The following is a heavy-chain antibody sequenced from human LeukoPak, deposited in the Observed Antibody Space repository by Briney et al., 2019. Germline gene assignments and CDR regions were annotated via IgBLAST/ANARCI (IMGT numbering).Heavy chain of an antibody. D-gene: IGHD3-22*01. CDR1: GGSVSSDNYY. Sequence: SETLSLTCTVSGGSVSSDNYYWNWIRQPPGKGLEWIGYIYYSGSTNYNPSLKSRVTISVDTSKNQFSLKLSSVTAADTAVYYCARARHDPSGLNQAGAGDFDYWGQGTLVTVSS. J-gene: IGHJ4*02. V-gene: IGHV4-61*01. CDR2: IYYSGST. CDR3: ARARHDPSGLNQAGAGDFDY.